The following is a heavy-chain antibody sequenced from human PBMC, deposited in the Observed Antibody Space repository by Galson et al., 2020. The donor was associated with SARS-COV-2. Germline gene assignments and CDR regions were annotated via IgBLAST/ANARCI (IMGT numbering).Heavy chain of an antibody. V-gene: IGHV4-39*01. CDR1: GGSISSSSYY. CDR3: ARQDVWGNYRYKENSFAI. J-gene: IGHJ3*02. CDR2: IHYSGST. D-gene: IGHD3-16*02. Sequence: ETSETLSLTCTVSGGSISSSSYYWGWIRQPPGKGLEWVGTIHYSGSTYYNPSLKSRVTISVDTSKNQFSLQLTSVTAADTAVYFCARQDVWGNYRYKENSFAIWGQGTMVPVSS.